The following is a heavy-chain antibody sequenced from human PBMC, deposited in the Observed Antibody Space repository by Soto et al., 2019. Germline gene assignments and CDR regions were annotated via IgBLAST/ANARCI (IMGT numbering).Heavy chain of an antibody. Sequence: QAQLVESGGGVVQPGRSLRLSCAASGFTFSSYGMHWVRQAPGTGLEWVAVISYDGGLQHYADSVKGRFTISRDNSKTMVLLQMNSLRAEDTVVYYCVSDRGYGHASVPYSWGQGTLVSVSS. V-gene: IGHV3-30*03. J-gene: IGHJ4*02. CDR1: GFTFSSYG. CDR2: ISYDGGLQ. D-gene: IGHD5-12*01. CDR3: VSDRGYGHASVPYS.